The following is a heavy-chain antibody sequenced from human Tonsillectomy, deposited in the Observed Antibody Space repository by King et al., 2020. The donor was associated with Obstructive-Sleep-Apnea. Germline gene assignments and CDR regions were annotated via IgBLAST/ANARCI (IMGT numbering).Heavy chain of an antibody. CDR3: ARERNMYSSLGGNALAV. V-gene: IGHV1-18*01. CDR2: VSAFNRNT. J-gene: IGHJ6*02. D-gene: IGHD6-13*01. CDR1: GYTFDSYG. Sequence: QLVQSGAEVKKPGASVKVSCKTSGYTFDSYGITWVRQAPGKGLEWMGWVSAFNRNTNYAQKFQGRVTMTTDTSTDTGNMELRGLRADDTAVYYCARERNMYSSLGGNALAVWGQGTTVTVSS.